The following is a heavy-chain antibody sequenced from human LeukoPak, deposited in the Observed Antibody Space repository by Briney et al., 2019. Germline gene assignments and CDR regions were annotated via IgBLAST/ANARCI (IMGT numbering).Heavy chain of an antibody. Sequence: GGSLRLSCAASGFTFSSYSMNWVRQAPGKGLEWVSYISSSSSTIYYADSVKGRFTISRDNAKNSLYLRMNSLRAEDTAVYYCAREVAFGVVISAWWFDPWGQGTLVTVSS. CDR1: GFTFSSYS. V-gene: IGHV3-48*01. J-gene: IGHJ5*02. CDR2: ISSSSSTI. D-gene: IGHD3-3*01. CDR3: AREVAFGVVISAWWFDP.